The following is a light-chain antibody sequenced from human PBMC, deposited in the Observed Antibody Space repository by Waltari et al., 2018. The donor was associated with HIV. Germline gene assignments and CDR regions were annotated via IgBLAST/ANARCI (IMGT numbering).Light chain of an antibody. J-gene: IGLJ1*01. V-gene: IGLV3-25*03. CDR1: ALPKQF. CDR3: QSTDISGTFAV. Sequence: SYELTQPPSVSVSPGQTAQITCSGDALPKQFVYWDRQKPGQAPLLVMYKETERPSGIPERFTGSSPGTSVTLTINGVQAEDEGDYYCQSTDISGTFAVFGAGTKVTVL. CDR2: KET.